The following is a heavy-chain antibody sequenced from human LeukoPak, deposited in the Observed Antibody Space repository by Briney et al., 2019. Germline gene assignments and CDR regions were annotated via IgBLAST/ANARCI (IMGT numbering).Heavy chain of an antibody. D-gene: IGHD2-2*01. J-gene: IGHJ4*02. Sequence: PGGSLRLSSAASGFTFRDYWMSWVRQSPGKGLEWVANIKEDGSQKYDVDSVRGRFTISRDNAKNSLFLQMDSLRAEDAALYYCAAMSLAFWGQGTLVTVSS. CDR1: GFTFRDYW. CDR2: IKEDGSQK. V-gene: IGHV3-7*01. CDR3: AAMSLAF.